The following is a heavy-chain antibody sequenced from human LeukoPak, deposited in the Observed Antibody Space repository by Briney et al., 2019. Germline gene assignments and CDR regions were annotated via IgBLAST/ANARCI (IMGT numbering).Heavy chain of an antibody. CDR1: EFSFGNYA. D-gene: IGHD3-10*01. Sequence: PGGSLRLSCAASEFSFGNYAMSWVRQAPGKGLQWVSAITSSGSGTYYADSVKGRFIISRDNSKNTLYLQMNSLRAEDTAVYYCAKKMGTGNFYFDYWGQGTLVTVSS. J-gene: IGHJ4*02. V-gene: IGHV3-23*01. CDR3: AKKMGTGNFYFDY. CDR2: ITSSGSGT.